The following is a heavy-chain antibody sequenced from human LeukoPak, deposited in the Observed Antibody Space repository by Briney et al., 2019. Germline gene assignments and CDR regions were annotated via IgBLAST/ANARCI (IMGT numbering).Heavy chain of an antibody. V-gene: IGHV3-23*01. CDR3: AKLRYSSSSWLRWGIY. CDR2: ISGSGGST. CDR1: GFTFSSYA. J-gene: IGHJ4*02. Sequence: PGGSLRLSCAASGFTFSSYAMSWVRQAPGKGLEWVSAISGSGGSTYYADSVKGQFTISRDNSKNTLYLQMNSLRAEDTAVYYCAKLRYSSSSWLRWGIYWGQGTLVTVSS. D-gene: IGHD6-6*01.